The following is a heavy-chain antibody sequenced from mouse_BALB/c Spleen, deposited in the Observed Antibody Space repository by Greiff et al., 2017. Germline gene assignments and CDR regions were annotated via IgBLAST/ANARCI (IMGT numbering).Heavy chain of an antibody. Sequence: LVESGAELVRPGTSVKISCKASGYAFTNYWLGWVKQRPGHGLEWIGDIYPGSGNTYYNEKFKGKATLTADKSSSTAYMQLSSLTSEDSAVYFCARVYGKHAMDYWGQGTSVTVSS. CDR1: GYAFTNYW. J-gene: IGHJ4*01. V-gene: IGHV1-63*01. D-gene: IGHD2-10*02. CDR2: IYPGSGNT. CDR3: ARVYGKHAMDY.